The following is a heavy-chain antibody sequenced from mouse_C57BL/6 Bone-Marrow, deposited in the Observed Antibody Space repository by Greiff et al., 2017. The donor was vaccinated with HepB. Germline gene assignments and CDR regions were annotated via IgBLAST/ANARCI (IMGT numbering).Heavy chain of an antibody. Sequence: EVQRVESGGGLVQPGGSMKLSCVASGFTFSNYWMNWVRQSPEKGLEWVAQIRLKSDNYATHYAESVKGRFTISRDDSKSSVYLQMNNLRAEDTGIYYCTSNFYYYGTDDWGQGTTLTVSS. D-gene: IGHD1-1*01. V-gene: IGHV6-3*01. J-gene: IGHJ2*01. CDR3: TSNFYYYGTDD. CDR1: GFTFSNYW. CDR2: IRLKSDNYAT.